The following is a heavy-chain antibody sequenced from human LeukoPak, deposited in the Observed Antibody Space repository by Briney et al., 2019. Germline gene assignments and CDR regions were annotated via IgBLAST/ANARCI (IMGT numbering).Heavy chain of an antibody. V-gene: IGHV3-23*01. CDR2: ISGSGGRT. Sequence: GGSLRLSCAVSGFTFSSYAMSWVRQAPGKGLEWVSAISGSGGRTYYADSVKGRFTISRDNSKNTLYLQMNSLRAEDTAVYYCASSDDYGDYYWGEGNLVTVSS. CDR1: GFTFSSYA. J-gene: IGHJ4*02. D-gene: IGHD4-17*01. CDR3: ASSDDYGDYY.